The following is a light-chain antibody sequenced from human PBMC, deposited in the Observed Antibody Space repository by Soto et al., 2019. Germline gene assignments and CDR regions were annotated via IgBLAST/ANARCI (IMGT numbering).Light chain of an antibody. CDR2: EVT. V-gene: IGLV2-8*01. J-gene: IGLJ1*01. Sequence: QSVLTQPPSASGSPGQSVTISCTGTSSDVGGYDYVSWYQHHPGKAPKLMIYEVTKRPSGVPDRFSGSKSGNTASLTVSGPRAGDETDYSCSSYAGSNTSVFGTGPKATVL. CDR3: SSYAGSNTSV. CDR1: SSDVGGYDY.